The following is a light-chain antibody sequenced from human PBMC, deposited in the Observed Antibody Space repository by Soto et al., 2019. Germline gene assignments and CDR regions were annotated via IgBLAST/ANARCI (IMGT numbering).Light chain of an antibody. CDR3: ATWEDSLNVV. CDR1: TSNIGTNT. Sequence: QSVLTQSPSASGTPGQRVSISCSGSTSNIGTNTVSWYQHVPGTAPKLLIYSNDQRPSAVPGRFSGSKSGTSASLAISGLLSEDAADYYCATWEDSLNVVFGGGPKLTVL. J-gene: IGLJ2*01. CDR2: SND. V-gene: IGLV1-44*01.